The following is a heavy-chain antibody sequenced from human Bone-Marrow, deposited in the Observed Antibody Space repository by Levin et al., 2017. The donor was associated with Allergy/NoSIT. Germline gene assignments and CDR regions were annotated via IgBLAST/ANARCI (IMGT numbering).Heavy chain of an antibody. J-gene: IGHJ4*02. Sequence: GESLKISCSTSGFTFSRFVLMWFRQAPGKGLEWVSGMSYTGTTYYTDSVKGRFTVSRDSSKDTIYLHMDGLRAEDTAMYYCAKEHLPRHTAMENWGQGTLVTVSS. CDR1: GFTFSRFV. CDR2: MSYTGTT. V-gene: IGHV3-23*01. CDR3: AKEHLPRHTAMEN. D-gene: IGHD5-18*01.